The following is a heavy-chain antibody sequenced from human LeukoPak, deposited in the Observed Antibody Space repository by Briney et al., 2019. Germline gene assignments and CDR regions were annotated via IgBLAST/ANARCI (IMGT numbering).Heavy chain of an antibody. J-gene: IGHJ6*03. CDR2: IRYDGDNK. V-gene: IGHV3-30*02. D-gene: IGHD6-13*01. Sequence: PGGSLRLSCGASGFTFSSYGMHWVRQAPGKGLEWVAYIRYDGDNKYYADSVKGRFTVSRDNSKDTLYLQMNSLRVGDTSVYYCAKGLAAAVDFYYYMDIWGKGTTVTISS. CDR1: GFTFSSYG. CDR3: AKGLAAAVDFYYYMDI.